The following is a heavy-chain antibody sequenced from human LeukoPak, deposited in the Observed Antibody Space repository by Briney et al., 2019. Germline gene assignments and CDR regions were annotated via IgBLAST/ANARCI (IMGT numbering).Heavy chain of an antibody. V-gene: IGHV3-15*01. CDR1: GFTFSNAW. Sequence: PGGSLRLSCAASGFTFSNAWMSWVRQAPGKGLEWVGRIKSKTDGGTTDYAAPVKGRFTISRDDSKNTLYLQMNSLKTEDTAVYYCTTCVAGSGSYYPDYWGQGTLVTVSS. CDR3: TTCVAGSGSYYPDY. J-gene: IGHJ4*02. CDR2: IKSKTDGGTT. D-gene: IGHD3-10*01.